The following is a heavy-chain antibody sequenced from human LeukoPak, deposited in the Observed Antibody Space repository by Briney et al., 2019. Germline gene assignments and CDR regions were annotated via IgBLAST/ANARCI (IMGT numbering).Heavy chain of an antibody. CDR2: LKQDGSEK. Sequence: GGSLRLSCAASGFIFNNYWMSWVRQGPGKGLEWVAYLKQDGSEKYYVDSVKGRFTISRDNAKNSLYLQMNSLRAEDTAVYYCARAVSSGYYNFYFDYWGQGTLVTVSS. J-gene: IGHJ4*02. CDR1: GFIFNNYW. CDR3: ARAVSSGYYNFYFDY. V-gene: IGHV3-7*04. D-gene: IGHD3-3*01.